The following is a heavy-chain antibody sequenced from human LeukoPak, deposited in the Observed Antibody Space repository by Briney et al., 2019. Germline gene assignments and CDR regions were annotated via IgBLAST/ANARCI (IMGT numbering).Heavy chain of an antibody. D-gene: IGHD2-2*01. J-gene: IGHJ4*02. CDR2: ISWNSGSI. V-gene: IGHV3-9*01. Sequence: GGSLRLPCAASGFTFDAYAMHWVRQAPGKGLEWVSGISWNSGSIGYADSVKGRFTISRDNAKNSLYLQMNSLRAEDTALYYCAKGPGYCSSTSCPSGWDYFDYWGQGTLVTVSS. CDR1: GFTFDAYA. CDR3: AKGPGYCSSTSCPSGWDYFDY.